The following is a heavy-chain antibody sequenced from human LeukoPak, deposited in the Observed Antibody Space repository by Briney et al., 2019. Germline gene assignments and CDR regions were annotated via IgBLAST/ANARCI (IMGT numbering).Heavy chain of an antibody. D-gene: IGHD6-19*01. CDR3: AKDFSYLSQWLVTAWAN. Sequence: WGSLRLSCAASGFTFSSYAMHWVRQAPGKGLEWVAFIRYDGSNKYYADSVKSRFTISRDNSKNTLYLQMNSLRAEDTAVYYCAKDFSYLSQWLVTAWANWGQGTLVTVSS. CDR2: IRYDGSNK. J-gene: IGHJ4*02. CDR1: GFTFSSYA. V-gene: IGHV3-30*02.